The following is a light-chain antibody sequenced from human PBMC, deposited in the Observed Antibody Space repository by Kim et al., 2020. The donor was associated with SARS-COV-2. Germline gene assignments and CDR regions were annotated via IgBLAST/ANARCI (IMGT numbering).Light chain of an antibody. CDR1: QTVSNY. Sequence: PGESATLSCGTGQTVSNYLAWYQQKPGQAPRLLIYDASNRATGIPVRFSGSGSGTDFSLTISNLEPEDFAVYYCQYRRTFGQGTKVDIK. J-gene: IGKJ1*01. V-gene: IGKV3-11*01. CDR2: DAS. CDR3: QYRRT.